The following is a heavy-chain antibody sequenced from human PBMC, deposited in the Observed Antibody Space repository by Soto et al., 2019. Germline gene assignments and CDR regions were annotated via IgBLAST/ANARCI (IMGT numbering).Heavy chain of an antibody. V-gene: IGHV3-30-3*01. CDR3: ARGYSYYDSSGVLDFDY. Sequence: GGSLRLSCAASGFTFSSHWMHWVRQAPGKGLEWVAVISYDGSNKYYADSVKGRFTISRDNSKNTLYLQMNSLRAEDTAVYYCARGYSYYDSSGVLDFDYWGQGTLVTVSS. J-gene: IGHJ4*02. CDR1: GFTFSSHW. D-gene: IGHD3-22*01. CDR2: ISYDGSNK.